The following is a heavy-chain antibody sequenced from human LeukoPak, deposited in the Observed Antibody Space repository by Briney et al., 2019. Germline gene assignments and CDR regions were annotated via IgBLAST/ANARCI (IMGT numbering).Heavy chain of an antibody. J-gene: IGHJ6*03. CDR1: GGSISSYY. Sequence: SETLSLTCTVSGGSISSYYWSWIRQPAGKGLEWIGRIYTSGSTNYNPSLKSRVTISVDKSKNQFSLKLSSVTAADTVVYYCARDYDILTGYYYMDVWGKGTTVTVSS. V-gene: IGHV4-4*07. CDR3: ARDYDILTGYYYMDV. CDR2: IYTSGST. D-gene: IGHD3-9*01.